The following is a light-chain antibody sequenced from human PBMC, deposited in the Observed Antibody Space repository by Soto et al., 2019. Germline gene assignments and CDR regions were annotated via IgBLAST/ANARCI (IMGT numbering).Light chain of an antibody. J-gene: IGKJ4*01. V-gene: IGKV1-33*01. CDR1: QDISNY. CDR3: QQCDTLPLT. CDR2: DAS. Sequence: DTQMTQSPSSLSASVGDRVTITCQASQDISNYLNWYQQKPGKAPRLLIYDASSLETGVPPRFSGSGSGTDFTFTISSLQPEDIATYYCQQCDTLPLTFGGGSKVDIK.